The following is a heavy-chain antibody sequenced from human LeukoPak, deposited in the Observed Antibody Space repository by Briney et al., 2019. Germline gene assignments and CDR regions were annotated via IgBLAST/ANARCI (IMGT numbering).Heavy chain of an antibody. D-gene: IGHD1-1*01. J-gene: IGHJ4*02. V-gene: IGHV3-23*01. Sequence: GGSLRLSCAASGFTSTNYAMNWVRQAPGKGLEWVSVLIGSSGSTDYADSVKGRFTLSRDDSRNTVYLQLNNLRVEDTAIYYCAKANWVSNADAVWWGQGTQVTVSS. CDR2: LIGSSGST. CDR3: AKANWVSNADAVW. CDR1: GFTSTNYA.